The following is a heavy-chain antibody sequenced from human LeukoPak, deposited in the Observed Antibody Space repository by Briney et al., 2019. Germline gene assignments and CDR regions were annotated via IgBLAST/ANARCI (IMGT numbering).Heavy chain of an antibody. V-gene: IGHV3-48*03. J-gene: IGHJ4*02. CDR2: ISSSGSTI. Sequence: PGGSLRLSCAASGFTFSSYEMNWVRQAPGKGLEWVSYISSSGSTIYYADSVKGRFTISRDNAKSSLYLQLNSLRAEDTAVYYCARFSGWYSYFDYWGQGTLVTVSS. CDR3: ARFSGWYSYFDY. D-gene: IGHD6-19*01. CDR1: GFTFSSYE.